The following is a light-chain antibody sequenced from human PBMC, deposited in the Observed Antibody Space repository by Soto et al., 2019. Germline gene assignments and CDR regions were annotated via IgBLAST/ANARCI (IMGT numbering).Light chain of an antibody. CDR3: LQDYSYPWT. CDR1: QGIRND. CDR2: AAS. V-gene: IGKV1-6*01. J-gene: IGKJ1*01. Sequence: AIQLTQSPSSLSASVGDRVTITCRASQGIRNDLGWYQQKPGKAPKLLFYAASSLQSGVPSRFSGSASGTDFTLTISSLQPEDFATYYCLQDYSYPWTFGQGTKVEIK.